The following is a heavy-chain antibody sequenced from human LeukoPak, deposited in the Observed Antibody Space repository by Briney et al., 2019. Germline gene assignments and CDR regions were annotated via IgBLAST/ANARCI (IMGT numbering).Heavy chain of an antibody. CDR1: GGSISSYD. V-gene: IGHV4-4*07. Sequence: SETLSLTCSVSGGSISSYDWSWIRQPAGKGLEWIWRIYTSGSTNYNPSSKSGVTMSVKTSNNQSSLKLISCTAADTAVYYCARASYYYDSSGYLSDYYYYYYMDVWGKGTTVTVSS. D-gene: IGHD3-22*01. J-gene: IGHJ6*03. CDR2: IYTSGST. CDR3: ARASYYYDSSGYLSDYYYYYYMDV.